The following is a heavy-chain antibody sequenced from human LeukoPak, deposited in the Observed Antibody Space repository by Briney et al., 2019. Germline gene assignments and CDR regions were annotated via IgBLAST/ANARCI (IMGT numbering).Heavy chain of an antibody. J-gene: IGHJ4*02. CDR3: ARGSFPPYDILTGFDY. V-gene: IGHV1-18*01. Sequence: ASVKVSCKASGYTFTSYGIRWVRQAPGQGLEWMGWISAYNGNTNYAQKLQGRVTMTTDTSTSTAYMELRSLRSDDTAVYYCARGSFPPYDILTGFDYWGQGTLVTVSS. CDR1: GYTFTSYG. D-gene: IGHD3-9*01. CDR2: ISAYNGNT.